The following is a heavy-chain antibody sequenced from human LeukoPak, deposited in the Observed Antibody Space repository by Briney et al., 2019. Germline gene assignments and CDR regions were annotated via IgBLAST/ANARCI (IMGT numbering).Heavy chain of an antibody. CDR2: IITYNGNT. D-gene: IGHD4-17*01. Sequence: GASVKVSCKASGFTFTSYGITWVRQAPGQGLEWLGWIITYNGNTHYAQKLQGRVTLTTDTSTNTAYMELRGLRSDDTAVYYCAKATVTSEEYFYYYMDVWGKGTTVSVS. CDR3: AKATVTSEEYFYYYMDV. V-gene: IGHV1-18*01. J-gene: IGHJ6*03. CDR1: GFTFTSYG.